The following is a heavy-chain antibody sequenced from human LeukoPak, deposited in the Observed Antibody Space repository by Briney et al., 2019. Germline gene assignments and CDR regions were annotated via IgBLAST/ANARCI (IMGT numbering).Heavy chain of an antibody. CDR2: IDTKTGNP. CDR3: ARGIGAFDI. Sequence: ASVKVSCKASGYTFTTYAMNWVRQAPGQGLEWMGWIDTKTGNPTHAQALTGRFVFSLDTSVSTAFLQINSLKAEDTAVYYCARGIGAFDIWGQGTMVTVSS. J-gene: IGHJ3*02. V-gene: IGHV7-4-1*02. CDR1: GYTFTTYA. D-gene: IGHD3-3*01.